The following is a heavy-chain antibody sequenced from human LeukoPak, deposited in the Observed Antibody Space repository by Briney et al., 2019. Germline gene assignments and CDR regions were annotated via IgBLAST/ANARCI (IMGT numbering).Heavy chain of an antibody. J-gene: IGHJ4*02. D-gene: IGHD5-12*01. CDR2: ISGSGGST. CDR1: GFTFSNAW. V-gene: IGHV3-23*01. CDR3: ARGPSGYHNT. Sequence: HPGGSLRLSCAASGFTFSNAWMSWVRQAPGKGLEWVSAISGSGGSTYYADSVKGRFIISRDNSKNTLYLQMNSLRAEDTAVYYCARGPSGYHNTGGQGTLVTVSS.